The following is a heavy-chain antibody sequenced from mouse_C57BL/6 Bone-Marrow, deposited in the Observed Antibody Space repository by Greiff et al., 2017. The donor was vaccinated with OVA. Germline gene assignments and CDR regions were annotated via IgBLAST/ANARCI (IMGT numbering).Heavy chain of an antibody. V-gene: IGHV1-82*01. Sequence: VQLQQSGPELVKPGASVRISCKASGYAFSSSWMNWVKQRPGKGLEWIGRIYPGDGDTNYNGKFKGKATLTADKSSSTAYMQLSSLTSEDSAVYFCARRGIYYGNYFDYWGQGTTLTVSS. D-gene: IGHD1-1*01. CDR2: IYPGDGDT. CDR1: GYAFSSSW. CDR3: ARRGIYYGNYFDY. J-gene: IGHJ2*01.